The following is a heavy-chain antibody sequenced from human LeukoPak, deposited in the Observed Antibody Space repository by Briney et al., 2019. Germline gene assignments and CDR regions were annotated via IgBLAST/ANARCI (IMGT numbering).Heavy chain of an antibody. D-gene: IGHD6-19*01. CDR1: GYTFTSYD. Sequence: ASVKVSCKASGYTFTSYDINWVRQATGQGLEWMGWMNPNSGNTGYAQKFQGRVTMTRNTSISTAYMELSSLRSEDTAVYYCARVATYSSGWYYYYYMDVWGKGTTVTISS. J-gene: IGHJ6*03. V-gene: IGHV1-8*01. CDR2: MNPNSGNT. CDR3: ARVATYSSGWYYYYYMDV.